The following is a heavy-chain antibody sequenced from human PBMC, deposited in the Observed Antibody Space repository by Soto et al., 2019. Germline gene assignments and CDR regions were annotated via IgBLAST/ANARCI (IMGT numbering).Heavy chain of an antibody. Sequence: GGSLRLSCAASGFTFSGYSMNWVRQAPGKGLEWVSCISSSSSYIYYADSVKGRFTISRDNAKNSLYLQMNSLRAEDTAVYYCAREIYGGNIPDAFDIWGQGTMVTVSS. CDR2: ISSSSSYI. V-gene: IGHV3-21*01. CDR3: AREIYGGNIPDAFDI. J-gene: IGHJ3*02. D-gene: IGHD2-15*01. CDR1: GFTFSGYS.